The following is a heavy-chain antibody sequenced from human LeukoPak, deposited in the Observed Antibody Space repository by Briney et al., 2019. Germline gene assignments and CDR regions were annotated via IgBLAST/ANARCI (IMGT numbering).Heavy chain of an antibody. CDR3: IREYEGGYFDY. D-gene: IGHD2-8*01. Sequence: ASVKVSCKTSGCTFTDYYIHWVRQAPGQGLEWIGIIYPSVDTTDSSQKFKGRVTVTRDTSTSTVYMELRTLRSEDTAIYCIREYEGGYFDYWGQGTLVTVSS. CDR2: IYPSVDTT. J-gene: IGHJ4*02. V-gene: IGHV1-46*01. CDR1: GCTFTDYY.